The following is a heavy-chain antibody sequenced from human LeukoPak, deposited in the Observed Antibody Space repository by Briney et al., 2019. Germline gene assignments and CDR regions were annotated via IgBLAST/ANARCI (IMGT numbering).Heavy chain of an antibody. CDR1: GFTFSNYW. Sequence: PGGSLRLSCATSGFTFSNYWVHWVRQAPGKGLVWVSDINTDGTTIHYADSVRGRFTISRDNAKSTVFLQMNSLRVEDTAVYYCARGPPGYRVGDYWGPGTLATVSS. V-gene: IGHV3-74*01. CDR2: INTDGTTI. J-gene: IGHJ4*02. D-gene: IGHD2-2*03. CDR3: ARGPPGYRVGDY.